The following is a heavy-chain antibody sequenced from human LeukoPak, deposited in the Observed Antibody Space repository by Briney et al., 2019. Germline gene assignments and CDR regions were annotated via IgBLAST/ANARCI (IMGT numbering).Heavy chain of an antibody. CDR1: GFTFDDYA. D-gene: IGHD3-3*01. V-gene: IGHV3-43*02. CDR2: ISGDGGST. J-gene: IGHJ6*02. Sequence: GGSLRLSCAASGFTFDDYAMHWVRQAPGKGLEWVSLISGDGGSTYYADSVKGRFTISRDNSKNSLYLQMNSLRTDDTALYYCAKDSRTYYDFWSGYYTGYYYYGMDVWGQGTTVTVSS. CDR3: AKDSRTYYDFWSGYYTGYYYYGMDV.